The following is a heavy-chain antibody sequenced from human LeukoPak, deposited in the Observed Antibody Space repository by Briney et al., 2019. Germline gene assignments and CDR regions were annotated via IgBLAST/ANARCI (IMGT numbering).Heavy chain of an antibody. D-gene: IGHD3-10*01. CDR1: GFTFSSYG. CDR2: ISYDGSNK. V-gene: IGHV3-30*18. J-gene: IGHJ4*02. Sequence: GGSLRLSCAASGFTFSSYGMHWVRQAPGKGLEWVAVISYDGSNKYYADSVKGRFTISRDNSKNTLFLQMNSLRGEDTAIYYCAKISPQESGRYFAYWGQGTLVTVSS. CDR3: AKISPQESGRYFAY.